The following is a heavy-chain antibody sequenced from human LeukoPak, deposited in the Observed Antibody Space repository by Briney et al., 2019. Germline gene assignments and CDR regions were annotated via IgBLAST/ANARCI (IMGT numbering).Heavy chain of an antibody. CDR2: ISWNSGSI. CDR1: GFTFDDYA. D-gene: IGHD6-13*01. V-gene: IGHV3-9*01. J-gene: IGHJ6*02. Sequence: GGSLRLSCAASGFTFDDYAMHWVRQAPGKGLEWVSGISWNSGSIGYADSVKGRFTISRDNAKNSLYLQMNSLRAEDTALYYCAKDLRIAAAGGMDVWGQGTTVTVSS. CDR3: AKDLRIAAAGGMDV.